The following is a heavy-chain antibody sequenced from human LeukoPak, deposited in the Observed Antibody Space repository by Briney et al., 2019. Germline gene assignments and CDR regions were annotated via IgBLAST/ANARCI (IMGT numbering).Heavy chain of an antibody. Sequence: GGSLRLSCAASGFPFSTYSMAWVRQAPGKGLEWVSLISADGRTFYAGSVKGRFTISRDNSKNTVHLQMNSLRAEDTAVYYCAKVEWELLYYFDYWGQGTLVTVSS. CDR2: ISADGRT. V-gene: IGHV3-23*01. J-gene: IGHJ4*02. D-gene: IGHD1-26*01. CDR3: AKVEWELLYYFDY. CDR1: GFPFSTYS.